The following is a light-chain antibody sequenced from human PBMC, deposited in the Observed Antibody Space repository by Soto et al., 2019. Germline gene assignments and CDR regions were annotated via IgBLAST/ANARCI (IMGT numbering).Light chain of an antibody. J-gene: IGLJ2*01. V-gene: IGLV1-40*01. CDR2: NND. CDR1: SSNIGAEYA. CDR3: TSWTTSTTMI. Sequence: QSVLTQPPSVSGAPGQRVTISCTGSSSNIGAEYAVHWYQQLPGTAPKVLIYNNDIRPSGVPDRVSGSKSGTSASLAITGLQAEDEADYYCTSWTTSTTMIFGGGTKLTVL.